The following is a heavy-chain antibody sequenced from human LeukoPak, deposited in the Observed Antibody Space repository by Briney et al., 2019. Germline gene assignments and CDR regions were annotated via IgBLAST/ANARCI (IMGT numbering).Heavy chain of an antibody. CDR1: GGSFSDYY. D-gene: IGHD3-9*01. J-gene: IGHJ4*02. CDR3: ARVGVRYDILTGYYNGYYFDY. V-gene: IGHV4-34*01. Sequence: SETLSLTCAVYGGSFSDYYWSWIRQPPGKGLEWVGEINHSGSTNYNPSLKGRVTISVDTSKNQFSLKLSSVTAADTAVYYCARVGVRYDILTGYYNGYYFDYWGQGSLVTVSS. CDR2: INHSGST.